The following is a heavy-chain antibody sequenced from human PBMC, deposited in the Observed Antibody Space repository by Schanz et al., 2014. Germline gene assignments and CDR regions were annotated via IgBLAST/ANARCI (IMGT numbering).Heavy chain of an antibody. CDR1: GGTFSTYT. V-gene: IGHV1-69*02. CDR2: IIPILGIA. CDR3: TSEAHNHDGLRSYSNV. J-gene: IGHJ4*02. D-gene: IGHD3-10*01. Sequence: QVQLVQSGAEVKKPGSSVKVPCKASGGTFSTYTISWVRQAPGQGLEWMGRIIPILGIANYAQKFQGRVTFTADKSTSTAYMELSSLRSEDTAVYFCTSEAHNHDGLRSYSNVWGQGTLVTVTS.